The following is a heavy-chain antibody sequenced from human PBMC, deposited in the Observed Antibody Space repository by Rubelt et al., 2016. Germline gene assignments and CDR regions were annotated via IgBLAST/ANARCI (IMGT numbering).Heavy chain of an antibody. D-gene: IGHD6-25*01. CDR3: ARISESPNDY. V-gene: IGHV1-18*01. CDR1: GYTFTSYG. CDR2: ISAYNGNT. Sequence: QVQLVQSGAEVKKPGASVKVSCKASGYTFTSYGISWLRQAPGQGLEWMGWISAYNGNTNYTQELQGRVTMTTDTATSTAYMELRSLGSDATAVYYCARISESPNDYWGQGALVTVSS. J-gene: IGHJ4*02.